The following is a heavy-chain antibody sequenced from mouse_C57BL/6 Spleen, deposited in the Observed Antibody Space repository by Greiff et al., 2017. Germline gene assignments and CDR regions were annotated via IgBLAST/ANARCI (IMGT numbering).Heavy chain of an antibody. J-gene: IGHJ2*01. V-gene: IGHV5-6*01. D-gene: IGHD1-1*01. CDR3: ARQNGSSDYFDY. CDR2: ISSGGSYT. CDR1: GFTFSGYG. Sequence: EVKLMESGGDLVKPGGSLKLSCAASGFTFSGYGMSWVRQTPDKRLEWVATISSGGSYTYYPDSVKGRFTISRDNAKNTLYLQMSSLKSEDTAMYYCARQNGSSDYFDYWGQGTTLTVSS.